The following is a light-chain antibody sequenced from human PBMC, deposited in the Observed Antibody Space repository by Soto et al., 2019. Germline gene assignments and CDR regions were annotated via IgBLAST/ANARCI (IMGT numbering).Light chain of an antibody. CDR2: SAS. J-gene: IGKJ1*01. V-gene: IGKV1-39*01. CDR1: QDIGNW. CDR3: QQGYSTPWT. Sequence: DIQVNQSPPSMAASVGDRVTITCRASQDIGNWMTWYQQKPGKAPKLLIYSASTLVRGVPSRFSASGSGTDFTLTLNSLQPEDFATYYCQQGYSTPWTFGQGTKVDIK.